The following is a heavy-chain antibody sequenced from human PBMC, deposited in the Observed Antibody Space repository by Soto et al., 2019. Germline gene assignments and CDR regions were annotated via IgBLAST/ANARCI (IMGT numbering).Heavy chain of an antibody. Sequence: ASVKVSCKASGYTFTSYAMHWVRQAPGQRLEWMGWINAGNGNTNYAQKLQGRVTMTTDTSTSTAYMELRSLRSDDTAVYYCARGHGDYVPLYGMDVWGQGTTVTVSS. CDR2: INAGNGNT. J-gene: IGHJ6*02. D-gene: IGHD4-17*01. V-gene: IGHV1-3*01. CDR3: ARGHGDYVPLYGMDV. CDR1: GYTFTSYA.